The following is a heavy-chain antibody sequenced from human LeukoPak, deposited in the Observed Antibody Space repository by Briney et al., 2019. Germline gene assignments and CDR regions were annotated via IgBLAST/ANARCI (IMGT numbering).Heavy chain of an antibody. J-gene: IGHJ4*02. V-gene: IGHV1-2*02. CDR1: GYTFTGYY. CDR2: INPNSGDT. Sequence: GASVKVSCKASGYTFTGYYMHWVRQAPGQGLEWMGWINPNSGDTNYAQKFQGRVTMTRDTSISTAYMELSRLRSDDTAVYYCARGEADLDILWSGWVTTYFDYWGQGTLVTVSS. D-gene: IGHD2-21*01. CDR3: ARGEADLDILWSGWVTTYFDY.